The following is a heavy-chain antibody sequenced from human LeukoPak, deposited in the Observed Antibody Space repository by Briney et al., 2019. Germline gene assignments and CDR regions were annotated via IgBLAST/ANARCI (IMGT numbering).Heavy chain of an antibody. CDR3: ARGLMVVAATHPYYFDY. D-gene: IGHD2-15*01. Sequence: ETLSLTCAVYGGXFSGYYLSWVRQAPGKGLEWVSVIYSGGSTYYADSVKGRFTISRDNSKNTLYLQMNSLRAEDTAVYHCARGLMVVAATHPYYFDYWGQGTLVTVSS. CDR1: GGXFSGYY. V-gene: IGHV3-66*01. CDR2: IYSGGST. J-gene: IGHJ4*02.